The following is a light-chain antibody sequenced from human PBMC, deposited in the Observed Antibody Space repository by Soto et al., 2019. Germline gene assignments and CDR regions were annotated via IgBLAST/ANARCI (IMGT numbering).Light chain of an antibody. CDR1: QSVSSN. CDR3: QQRSNWPST. CDR2: GAS. V-gene: IGKV3-15*01. J-gene: IGKJ5*01. Sequence: EIVITQSPATLSVSPGERATLSSRASQSVSSNLAWYQQKPGQAPRLLIYGASTRATGIPARFSGSGSGTEFTLTISSLQSEDFAVYYCQQRSNWPSTFGQGTRLEI.